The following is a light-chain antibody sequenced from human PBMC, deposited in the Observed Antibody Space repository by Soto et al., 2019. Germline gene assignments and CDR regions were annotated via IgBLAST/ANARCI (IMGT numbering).Light chain of an antibody. J-gene: IGKJ4*01. V-gene: IGKV3-20*01. CDR1: QSVSSSY. CDR2: GAS. CDR3: QQYDSSPLT. Sequence: EIEMTQSPGTLSLSPGERATLSCRASQSVSSSYLAWYQQKPGQAPRLLIYGASNRATGIPSRFSGSGSGTDFTLTISRLEPEDFAVYYCQQYDSSPLTFGGGTKVEIK.